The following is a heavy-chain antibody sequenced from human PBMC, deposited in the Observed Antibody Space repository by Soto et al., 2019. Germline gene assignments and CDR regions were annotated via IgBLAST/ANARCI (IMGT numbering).Heavy chain of an antibody. CDR1: GGSISSYY. CDR2: IYYSGST. Sequence: SETLSLTCTVSGGSISSYYWSWIRQPPGKGLEWIGYIYYSGSTNYNPSLKSRVTISVDMSKNQFSLKLSSVTAADTSLYYCARGYRYSSSSYYFDYWGQGTLVTVSS. CDR3: ARGYRYSSSSYYFDY. J-gene: IGHJ4*02. D-gene: IGHD6-6*01. V-gene: IGHV4-59*12.